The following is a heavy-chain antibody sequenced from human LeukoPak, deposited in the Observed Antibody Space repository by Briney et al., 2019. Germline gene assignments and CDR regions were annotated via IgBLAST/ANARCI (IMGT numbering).Heavy chain of an antibody. D-gene: IGHD3-22*01. Sequence: GGSLRLSCAASGFTFSDYYMSWIRQAPGKGLEWVSYISSSGSTIYYADSVKGRFTISRDNAKNSLYLQMNSLRAEDTAVYYCARVLVGDDSSGYYGPYYYYMDVWGKGTTVTVSS. CDR1: GFTFSDYY. J-gene: IGHJ6*03. CDR3: ARVLVGDDSSGYYGPYYYYMDV. V-gene: IGHV3-11*04. CDR2: ISSSGSTI.